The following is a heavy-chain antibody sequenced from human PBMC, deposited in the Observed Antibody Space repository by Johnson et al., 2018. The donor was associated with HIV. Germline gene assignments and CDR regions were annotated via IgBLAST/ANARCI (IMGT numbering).Heavy chain of an antibody. CDR2: IRSKAYGGTT. CDR3: ARRSIRSDGFDI. Sequence: VQLVESGGGLVQPGRSLRLSCTASGFTFGDYAMSWVRQAPGKGLEWVGFIRSKAYGGTTEYAASVKGRFTISRDDSKSIAYLQMNSLRAGDTAVYYCARRSIRSDGFDIWGQGTMVTVSS. CDR1: GFTFGDYA. J-gene: IGHJ3*02. V-gene: IGHV3-49*04. D-gene: IGHD4-11*01.